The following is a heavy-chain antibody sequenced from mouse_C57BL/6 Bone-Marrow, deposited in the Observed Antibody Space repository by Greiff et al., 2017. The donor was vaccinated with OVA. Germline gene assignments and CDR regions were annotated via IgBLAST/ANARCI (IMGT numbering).Heavy chain of an antibody. Sequence: VQLQQSGAELVRPGTSVKMSCKASGYTFTNYWIGWAKQRPGHGLEWIGDIYPGGGNTNYNEKFKGKATLTAAKSASTAYMQFSRLTSEDSAIYDGARGANYDYGGYAMDYWGQGTSVTVSS. V-gene: IGHV1-63*01. D-gene: IGHD2-4*01. J-gene: IGHJ4*01. CDR2: IYPGGGNT. CDR3: ARGANYDYGGYAMDY. CDR1: GYTFTNYW.